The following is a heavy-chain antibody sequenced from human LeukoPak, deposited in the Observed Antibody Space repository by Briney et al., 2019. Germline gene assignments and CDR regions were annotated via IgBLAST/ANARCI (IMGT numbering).Heavy chain of an antibody. D-gene: IGHD3-9*01. CDR3: VRAHRFYDYLTGYRECFFDS. J-gene: IGHJ4*02. Sequence: PGGSLRLSCAASGFTFTSYEMNWVRQAPGKGLEWLSYIGISNGAEYYADSVKGRFTISRDIAKNSLFLQMNSLRAEDSAVYYCVRAHRFYDYLTGYRECFFDSWGQGTLVTVSS. CDR1: GFTFTSYE. V-gene: IGHV3-48*03. CDR2: IGISNGAE.